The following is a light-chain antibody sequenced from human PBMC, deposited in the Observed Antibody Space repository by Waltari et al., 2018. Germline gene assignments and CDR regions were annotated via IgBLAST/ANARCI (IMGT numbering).Light chain of an antibody. CDR1: SSDIGGYNG. CDR2: EVS. Sequence: QSALTQPPSVSKSLGQSVTISCTGTSSDIGGYNGVSWYQQHPGTAPRVLIYEVSKRPSGVSDRFSGSKSGNTASLTISGLQAEDEADYYCGSYRSGSSYIFGTGARLTVL. J-gene: IGLJ1*01. CDR3: GSYRSGSSYI. V-gene: IGLV2-8*02.